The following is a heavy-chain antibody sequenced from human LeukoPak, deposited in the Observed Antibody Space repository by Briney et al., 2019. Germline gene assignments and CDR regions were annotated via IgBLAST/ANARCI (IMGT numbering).Heavy chain of an antibody. CDR2: ISSSSSYI. Sequence: GGSLRLSCAASGFTFSSYTMNWVRLAPGKGLEWVSSISSSSSYIYYADSMKGRFTISRDNAKNSLYLQMNSLRAEDTAVYYCARDRSLRERHYYYYYMDVWGKGTTVTVSS. CDR1: GFTFSSYT. CDR3: ARDRSLRERHYYYYYMDV. D-gene: IGHD5-12*01. V-gene: IGHV3-21*01. J-gene: IGHJ6*03.